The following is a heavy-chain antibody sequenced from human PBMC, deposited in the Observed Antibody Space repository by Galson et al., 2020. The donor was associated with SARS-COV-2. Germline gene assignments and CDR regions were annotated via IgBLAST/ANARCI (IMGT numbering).Heavy chain of an antibody. D-gene: IGHD2-15*01. Sequence: SLKISCAASGFTFDDYAMHWVRQAPGKGLEWVSGISWNSGSIGYADSVKGRFTISRDNAKNSLYLQMNSLRAEDTALYYCAKLGVAMATVDYWGQGTLVTVSS. V-gene: IGHV3-9*01. CDR1: GFTFDDYA. CDR2: ISWNSGSI. J-gene: IGHJ4*02. CDR3: AKLGVAMATVDY.